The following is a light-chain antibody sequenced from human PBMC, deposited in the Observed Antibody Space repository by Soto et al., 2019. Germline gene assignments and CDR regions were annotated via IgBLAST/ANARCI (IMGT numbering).Light chain of an antibody. V-gene: IGKV3-20*01. J-gene: IGKJ4*01. Sequence: EIVLTQSPGTLSLSVGERVTLSCRASQSVSSYLAWYQQTPGQAPRLLIYDTSNRATGTPDRFSSSGSGTDFTLTISRLEPEDVAVYYCQKYGSSPLTFGGGTTVEIK. CDR3: QKYGSSPLT. CDR1: QSVSSY. CDR2: DTS.